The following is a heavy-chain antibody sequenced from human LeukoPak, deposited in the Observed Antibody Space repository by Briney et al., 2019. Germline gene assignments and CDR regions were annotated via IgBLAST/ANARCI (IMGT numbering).Heavy chain of an antibody. V-gene: IGHV4-34*01. D-gene: IGHD6-6*01. CDR2: INHSGST. CDR3: ARHVYSSSPRRPFDY. J-gene: IGHJ4*02. CDR1: GGSFSGYY. Sequence: SETLSLTCAVYGGSFSGYYWSWIRQPPGKGLEWIGEINHSGSTNYNPSLRSRVTISVDTSKNQFSLKLSSVTAADTAVYYCARHVYSSSPRRPFDYWGQGTLVTVSS.